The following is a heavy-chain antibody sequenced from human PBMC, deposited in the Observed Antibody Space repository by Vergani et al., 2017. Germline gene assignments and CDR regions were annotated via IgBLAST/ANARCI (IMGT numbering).Heavy chain of an antibody. J-gene: IGHJ4*02. CDR1: GFTFSDYY. CDR3: ARQDSSGWYYCDY. D-gene: IGHD6-19*01. V-gene: IGHV4-38-2*01. CDR2: IYHSGST. Sequence: VQLVESGGGLVKPGGSLRLSCAASGFTFSDYYMSWIRQPPGKGLEWIGSIYHSGSTYYNPSLKSRVSISVDTSKHQFSLKLRSVTAADTAVYYCARQDSSGWYYCDYWGQGTLVTVSS.